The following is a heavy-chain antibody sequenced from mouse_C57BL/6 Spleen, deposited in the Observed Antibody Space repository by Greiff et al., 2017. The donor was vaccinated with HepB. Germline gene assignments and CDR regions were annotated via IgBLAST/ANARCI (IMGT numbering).Heavy chain of an antibody. CDR1: GYSFTDYN. CDR3: ARVYDYGSSRDWYFDV. J-gene: IGHJ1*03. D-gene: IGHD1-1*01. Sequence: EVQLQQSGPELVKPGASVKISCKASGYSFTDYNMNWVKQSNGKSLEWIGVINPNYGTTSYNQKFKGKATLTVDQSSSTAYMQLNSLTSEDSAVYYCARVYDYGSSRDWYFDVWGTGTTVTVSS. V-gene: IGHV1-39*01. CDR2: INPNYGTT.